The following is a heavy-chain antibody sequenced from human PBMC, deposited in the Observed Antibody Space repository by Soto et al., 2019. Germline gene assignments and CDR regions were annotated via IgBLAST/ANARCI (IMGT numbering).Heavy chain of an antibody. Sequence: EVHLVESGGGLVQPGGSLRLSCAASGFTFSKYWFHWVRQAPGKGLMWVSRIDPYDTGITYADSVKGRFTISRDNARNTLYLQMDNLTAEDTAVYYCARDMTGADDYLGQGTLVTVSS. CDR1: GFTFSKYW. V-gene: IGHV3-74*01. CDR2: IDPYDTGI. CDR3: ARDMTGADDY. D-gene: IGHD3-9*01. J-gene: IGHJ4*02.